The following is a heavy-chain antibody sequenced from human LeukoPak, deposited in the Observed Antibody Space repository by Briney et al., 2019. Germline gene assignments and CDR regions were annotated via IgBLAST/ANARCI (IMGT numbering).Heavy chain of an antibody. D-gene: IGHD1-7*01. J-gene: IGHJ4*02. CDR1: GGTFSSYA. Sequence: ASVKVSCKASGGTFSSYAIGWVRQAPGQGLEWMGGIIPIFGTANYAQKFQGRVTITTDESTSTAYMELSSLRSEDTAVYYCARDGALGITGTNDYFDYWGQGTLVTVSS. CDR2: IIPIFGTA. V-gene: IGHV1-69*05. CDR3: ARDGALGITGTNDYFDY.